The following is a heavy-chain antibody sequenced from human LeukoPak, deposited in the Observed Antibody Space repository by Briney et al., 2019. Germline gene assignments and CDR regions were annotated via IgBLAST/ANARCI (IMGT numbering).Heavy chain of an antibody. CDR3: AREDVVPAAVDI. V-gene: IGHV3-30-3*01. Sequence: GGSLRLSCAASGFTFSSYAMHWVRQAPGKGLEWVAVISYDGSNKYYADSVKGRFTISRDNSKNTLYLQMNSLRAEDTAVYYCAREDVVPAAVDIWGQGTMVTVSS. J-gene: IGHJ3*02. D-gene: IGHD2-2*01. CDR2: ISYDGSNK. CDR1: GFTFSSYA.